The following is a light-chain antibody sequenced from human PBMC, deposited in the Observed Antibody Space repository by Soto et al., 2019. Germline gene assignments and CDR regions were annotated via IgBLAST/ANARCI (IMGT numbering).Light chain of an antibody. V-gene: IGKV3-11*01. Sequence: EIVLTQSPATLSLSPGERATLSCRASQSVSSYLAWYQQKPGQAPRLLIYDASNRATGIPARFGGSGSGTDFTLTISSLEPEDFAVYYGQQRSNWPPWTFGQGTKVEIK. CDR3: QQRSNWPPWT. CDR2: DAS. J-gene: IGKJ1*01. CDR1: QSVSSY.